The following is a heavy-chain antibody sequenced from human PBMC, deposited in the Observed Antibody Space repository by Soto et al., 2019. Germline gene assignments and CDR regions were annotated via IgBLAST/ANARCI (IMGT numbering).Heavy chain of an antibody. V-gene: IGHV3-23*01. CDR3: AKDRTTSSIAAREFDY. J-gene: IGHJ4*02. Sequence: GGSLRLSCAASGFTFSSYAMSWVRQAPGKGLEWVSAISGSGGSTYYADSVKGRVTISRDNSKNTLYLQMNSLRAEDTAVDYCAKDRTTSSIAAREFDYWGQGTLVTVSS. CDR2: ISGSGGST. CDR1: GFTFSSYA. D-gene: IGHD6-6*01.